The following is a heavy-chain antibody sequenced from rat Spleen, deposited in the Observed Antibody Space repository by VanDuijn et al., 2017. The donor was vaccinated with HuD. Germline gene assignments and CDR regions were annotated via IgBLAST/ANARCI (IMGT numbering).Heavy chain of an antibody. D-gene: IGHD1-12*02. Sequence: EVQLVESGGGLVQPGRSLKLSCAASGFTFSDYYMAWVRQAPTEVLEWVATFSYDGSTTYYRDSVKGRITISRDNAKITLCLKLDSLRSEDTATYYCTTDTFYDGTYYPGGFDYWGQGVMVTVSS. V-gene: IGHV5-20*01. CDR2: FSYDGSTT. J-gene: IGHJ2*01. CDR3: TTDTFYDGTYYPGGFDY. CDR1: GFTFSDYY.